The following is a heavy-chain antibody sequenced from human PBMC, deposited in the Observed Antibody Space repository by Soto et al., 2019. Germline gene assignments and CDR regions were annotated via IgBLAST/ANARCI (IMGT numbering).Heavy chain of an antibody. V-gene: IGHV3-30*18. Sequence: VQLVESGGGVVQPGRSLRLSCAASGFTFSHYAMHWIRQAPGKGLVWVAGVSHDGRNTHEGESLKGRFTISTDSSNNKVSLEMTRRRAEEMAVYYGAKVGQQWLVTTDFNYWGQGALVTVSS. CDR1: GFTFSHYA. D-gene: IGHD6-19*01. J-gene: IGHJ4*02. CDR3: AKVGQQWLVTTDFNY. CDR2: VSHDGRNT.